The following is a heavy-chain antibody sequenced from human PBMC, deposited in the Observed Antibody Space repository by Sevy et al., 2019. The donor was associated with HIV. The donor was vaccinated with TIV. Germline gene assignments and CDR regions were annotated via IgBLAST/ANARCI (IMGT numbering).Heavy chain of an antibody. J-gene: IGHJ5*02. CDR2: IYHSGST. D-gene: IGHD3-9*01. Sequence: SETLSLTCAVSGYSISSGYYWGWIRQPPGKGLEWIGSIYHSGSTYYNPSLKSRVTILVDTSKNQFSLKLSSLTAADTAVYYCARVQNYDILTGYYKISRWFDPWGQGTLVTVSS. V-gene: IGHV4-38-2*01. CDR3: ARVQNYDILTGYYKISRWFDP. CDR1: GYSISSGYY.